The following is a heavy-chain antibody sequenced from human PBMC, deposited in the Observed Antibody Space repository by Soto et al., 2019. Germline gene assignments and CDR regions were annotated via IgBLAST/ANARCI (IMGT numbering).Heavy chain of an antibody. CDR3: AAEYSISSVGRVKAFDP. V-gene: IGHV1-69*02. CDR1: GGTFSSYT. CDR2: IIPILGIA. J-gene: IGHJ5*02. D-gene: IGHD6-6*01. Sequence: QVQLVQSGAEVKKPGSSVKVSCKASGGTFSSYTISWVRQAPGQGLEWMGRIIPILGIANYAQKFQGRVTMTADKSTSTASMELSSLSSEDTAAYYCAAEYSISSVGRVKAFDPWGQGTLVTVSS.